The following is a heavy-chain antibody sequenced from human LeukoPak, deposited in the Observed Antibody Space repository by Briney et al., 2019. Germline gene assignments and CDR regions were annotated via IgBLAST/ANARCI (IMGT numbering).Heavy chain of an antibody. CDR1: GGSISSYY. V-gene: IGHV4-59*01. D-gene: IGHD3-22*01. CDR2: IYYTGST. Sequence: SETLSLTCTVFGGSISSYYWSWIRQPPGKGLEWIGYIYYTGSTNYNPSLKSRVTISVDTSKNQFSLKLSSVTAADTAVYYCARKYYYDSSTYYFDYWGEGTLVTVS. CDR3: ARKYYYDSSTYYFDY. J-gene: IGHJ4*02.